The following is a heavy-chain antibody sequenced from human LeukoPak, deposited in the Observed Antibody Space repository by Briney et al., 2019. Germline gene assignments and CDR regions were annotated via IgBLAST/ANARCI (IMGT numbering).Heavy chain of an antibody. D-gene: IGHD5-24*01. CDR1: EFSFETYW. Sequence: GGSLRLSCVALEFSFETYWMSWVRQAPGKGPEWVANINEDGSEKHYVGSVRGRFTISRDNADNSLHLQMNSLRPEDMAVYYCARGETMDVWGKGTTVTVSS. J-gene: IGHJ6*03. CDR3: ARGETMDV. V-gene: IGHV3-7*01. CDR2: INEDGSEK.